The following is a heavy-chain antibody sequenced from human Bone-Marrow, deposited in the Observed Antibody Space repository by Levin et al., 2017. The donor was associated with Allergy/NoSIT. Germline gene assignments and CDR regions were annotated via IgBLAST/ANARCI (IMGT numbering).Heavy chain of an antibody. Sequence: SCAASGFTFSSYEMSWVRQAPGKGLEWVSYISRSGGTIYYADSVKGRFTISRDNAKNSLYLQINSLRAEDTAVYYCARAQYSYGYTFEYWGQGTLVTVSS. D-gene: IGHD5-18*01. CDR3: ARAQYSYGYTFEY. V-gene: IGHV3-48*03. CDR2: ISRSGGTI. J-gene: IGHJ4*02. CDR1: GFTFSSYE.